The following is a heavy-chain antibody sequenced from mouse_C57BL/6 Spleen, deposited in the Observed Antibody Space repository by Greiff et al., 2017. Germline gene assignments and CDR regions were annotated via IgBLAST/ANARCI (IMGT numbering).Heavy chain of an antibody. Sequence: QVQLQQSGAELVRPGTSVKVSCKASGYAFTNYLIEWVKQRPGQGLEWIGVINPGSGGTNYNEKFKGKATLTADKSSSTAYMQLSSLTSEDSAVYFCAKYDGYYQGYFDVWGTGTTVTVSS. CDR1: GYAFTNYL. CDR2: INPGSGGT. CDR3: AKYDGYYQGYFDV. J-gene: IGHJ1*03. D-gene: IGHD2-3*01. V-gene: IGHV1-54*01.